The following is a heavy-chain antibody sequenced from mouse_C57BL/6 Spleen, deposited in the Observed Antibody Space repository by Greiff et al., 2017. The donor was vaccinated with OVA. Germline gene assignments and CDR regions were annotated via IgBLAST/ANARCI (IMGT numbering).Heavy chain of an antibody. CDR1: GYTFTSYW. D-gene: IGHD2-5*01. J-gene: IGHJ4*01. V-gene: IGHV1-69*01. CDR2: IDPSDSYT. CDR3: ARGDSTYAMDY. Sequence: QVQLQQPGAELVMPGASVKLSCKASGYTFTSYWMHWVKQRPGQGLEWIGEIDPSDSYTNYNQKFKGKSTLTVDKSAITAYMQLSSLTSEDSAVYYCARGDSTYAMDYWGQGTSGTVSS.